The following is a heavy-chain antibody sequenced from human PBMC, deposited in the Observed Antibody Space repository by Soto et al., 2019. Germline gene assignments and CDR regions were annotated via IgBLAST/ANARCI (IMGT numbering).Heavy chain of an antibody. D-gene: IGHD3-3*01. Sequence: PSETLSLTCSVSGGSIGSYYWRWIRQPQGKGLEWIGYIYYSGSTNYNPSLKSRVTISVDTSKNQFSLKLSSVTAADTAVYYCARGGWRQIDYCAQQTLVTLSS. J-gene: IGHJ4*02. CDR3: ARGGWRQIDY. CDR2: IYYSGST. CDR1: GGSIGSYY. V-gene: IGHV4-59*08.